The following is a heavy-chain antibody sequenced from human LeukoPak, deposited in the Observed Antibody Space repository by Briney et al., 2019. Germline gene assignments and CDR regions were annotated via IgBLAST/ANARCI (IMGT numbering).Heavy chain of an antibody. CDR1: GGTLSSYA. V-gene: IGHV1-69*13. Sequence: SVTVSCKASGGTLSSYAISWVRQAPGQGLEWMGGIIPIFGTANYAQKFRGRVTITADESTSTAYMELSSLRSEDTAVYYCARAGNYYDSSGYLGLWGQGTLVTVSS. D-gene: IGHD3-22*01. CDR2: IIPIFGTA. CDR3: ARAGNYYDSSGYLGL. J-gene: IGHJ4*02.